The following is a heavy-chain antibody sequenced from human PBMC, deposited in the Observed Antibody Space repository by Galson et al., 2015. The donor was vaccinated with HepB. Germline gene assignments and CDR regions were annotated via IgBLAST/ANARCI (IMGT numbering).Heavy chain of an antibody. V-gene: IGHV3-30*18. CDR3: AKEVNYGGHLPTDY. CDR1: GFTFSSYG. Sequence: SLRLSCAASGFTFSSYGMRWVRQAPGKGLEWVAVISDDGSNKYYADSVKGRFTISRDNSKNTLYLHMNSLRAEDTAVFYCAKEVNYGGHLPTDYWGQGTLVTVSS. J-gene: IGHJ4*02. CDR2: ISDDGSNK. D-gene: IGHD4-23*01.